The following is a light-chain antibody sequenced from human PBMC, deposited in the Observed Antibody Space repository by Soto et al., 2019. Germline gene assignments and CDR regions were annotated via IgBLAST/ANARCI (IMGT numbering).Light chain of an antibody. CDR1: QSVSSY. V-gene: IGKV3-15*01. J-gene: IGKJ5*01. CDR2: GAS. Sequence: EIVLTQSPATLSLSPGERATLSCRASQSVSSYLAWYQQKPGQAPRLLIYGASTRATGIPARFSGSGSGTEFTLTISGLQSEDFAVYYCQQYNNWPITFGQGTRLEI. CDR3: QQYNNWPIT.